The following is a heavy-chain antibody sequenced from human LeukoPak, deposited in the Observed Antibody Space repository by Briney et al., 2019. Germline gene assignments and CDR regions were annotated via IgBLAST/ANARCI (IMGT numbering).Heavy chain of an antibody. CDR2: VNADGGNT. J-gene: IGHJ4*02. Sequence: PGGSLRLSCATSGFTFTSHAMTWVRQAPGKGLEWVSTVNADGGNTYYADSVKGRFTISRDNSKSTLILQMNSLRVEDTALYYCTKRVKYGGTWDHFADWGQGTLVTVSS. CDR3: TKRVKYGGTWDHFAD. D-gene: IGHD1-26*01. V-gene: IGHV3-23*01. CDR1: GFTFTSHA.